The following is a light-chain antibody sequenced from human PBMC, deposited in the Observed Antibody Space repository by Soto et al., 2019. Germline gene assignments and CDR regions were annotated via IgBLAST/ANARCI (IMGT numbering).Light chain of an antibody. CDR2: SAS. J-gene: IGKJ5*01. CDR3: QQSYGIPYT. Sequence: DIQMTQSPSALSAAVGDRVTITCRASQDISNRLGWFQQRPGKAPKRLIYSASGLETGVPSRFSGRGSGTDFTLTISSLQPEDFTSYYCQQSYGIPYTFGQGTRLEIK. CDR1: QDISNR. V-gene: IGKV1-39*01.